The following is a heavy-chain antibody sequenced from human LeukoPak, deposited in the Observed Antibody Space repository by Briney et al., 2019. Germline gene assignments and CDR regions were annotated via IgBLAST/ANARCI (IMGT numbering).Heavy chain of an antibody. D-gene: IGHD6-13*01. CDR2: VRYDTIDK. CDR3: AKSPYRGGSSWTEFDY. V-gene: IGHV3-30*02. CDR1: GFTFTHYG. Sequence: PGGSLRLSCAASGFTFTHYGIHWVRQAPGKGLEWVAFVRYDTIDKYYRDSVKGRFTISRDNSRDTVYLEMNSLRPEDTAVYYCAKSPYRGGSSWTEFDYWGQGTLVTVSS. J-gene: IGHJ4*02.